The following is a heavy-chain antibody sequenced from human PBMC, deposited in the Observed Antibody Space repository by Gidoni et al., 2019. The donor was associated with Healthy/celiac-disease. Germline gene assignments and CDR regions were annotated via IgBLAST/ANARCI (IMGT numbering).Heavy chain of an antibody. CDR3: TTVYY. V-gene: IGHV3-15*01. J-gene: IGHJ4*02. Sequence: EVQLVESGGCLVKPGGSLSRSCAGSGCTCSNAWMSWVRQAPGKGLEWVGRIKSKTDCGTTDDAAPVKGRFTISRDDSKNTLYLQMNSLKSEDTAVYYCTTVYYWGQGTLVTVSS. CDR2: IKSKTDCGTT. CDR1: GCTCSNAW.